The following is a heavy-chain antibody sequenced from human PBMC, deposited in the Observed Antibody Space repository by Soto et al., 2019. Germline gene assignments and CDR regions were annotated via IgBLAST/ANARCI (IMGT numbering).Heavy chain of an antibody. CDR2: IYYSGST. CDR1: GGSIRSGGYY. J-gene: IGHJ4*02. CDR3: ARWEGATSFDY. Sequence: QVQLQESGPVLVKPSQTLSLTCTVSGGSIRSGGYYWRWIRQNPGKGLEWIGYIYYSGSTYYNPSLKSRVTISVDTSKNQFSLKLSSVTAADTAVYYCARWEGATSFDYWGQGTLVTVSS. V-gene: IGHV4-31*03. D-gene: IGHD1-26*01.